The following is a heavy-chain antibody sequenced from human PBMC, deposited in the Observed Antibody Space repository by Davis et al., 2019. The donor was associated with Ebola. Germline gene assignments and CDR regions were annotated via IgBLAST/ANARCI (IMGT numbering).Heavy chain of an antibody. CDR1: GFSFSAYW. Sequence: PGGSLRLSCVGSGFSFSAYWIHWVRQVPGKGLVWVSRIFYDESTTNYADSVKGRFTISRDNAKNTLFLQMNSLRVDDTAVYYCARGYHSSGWNLYYYYGMDVWGQGTTVTVSS. J-gene: IGHJ6*02. D-gene: IGHD6-19*01. CDR3: ARGYHSSGWNLYYYYGMDV. CDR2: IFYDESTT. V-gene: IGHV3-74*01.